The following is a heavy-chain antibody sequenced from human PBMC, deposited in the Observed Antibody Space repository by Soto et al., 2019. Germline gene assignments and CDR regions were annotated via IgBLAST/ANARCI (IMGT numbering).Heavy chain of an antibody. D-gene: IGHD3-22*01. Sequence: SETLSLTCTVSGGSISSYYWSWIRQPPGKGLGWIGYIYYSGSTNYNPSLKSRVTISVDTSKNQFSLKLSSVTAADTAVYYCARDQGYYDSSGYYYWFDPWGQGTLVTVSS. CDR1: GGSISSYY. CDR2: IYYSGST. J-gene: IGHJ5*02. CDR3: ARDQGYYDSSGYYYWFDP. V-gene: IGHV4-59*01.